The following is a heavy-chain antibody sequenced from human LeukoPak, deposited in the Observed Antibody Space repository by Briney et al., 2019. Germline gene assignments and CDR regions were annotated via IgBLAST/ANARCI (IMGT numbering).Heavy chain of an antibody. J-gene: IGHJ6*02. Sequence: AESLMISCKGAGYSFIDYWICWVRQMPGRGLELRGMSFPSDSDIKYSPSFQGQVTISADNSISTVYLQWSSLKASDTAMYYCVRHGLKGCSGGRCFTSFYYYGPDVWGRGSTVTVPS. D-gene: IGHD2-15*01. CDR2: SFPSDSDI. CDR1: GYSFIDYW. CDR3: VRHGLKGCSGGRCFTSFYYYGPDV. V-gene: IGHV5-51*01.